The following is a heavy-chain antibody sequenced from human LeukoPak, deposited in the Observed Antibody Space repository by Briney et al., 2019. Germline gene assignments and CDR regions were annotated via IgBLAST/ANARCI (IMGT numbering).Heavy chain of an antibody. CDR3: AREAVAGRGFAY. D-gene: IGHD6-19*01. V-gene: IGHV3-48*01. CDR1: GFTFSTYS. Sequence: PGGSLRLSCAASGFTFSTYSMTWVRQAPGKGLEWVSYISSRSTVIYYADSLRGRFTISRDNAKNSLYLQVNSLRVEDTALYFCAREAVAGRGFAYWGQGALVTVSS. J-gene: IGHJ4*02. CDR2: ISSRSTVI.